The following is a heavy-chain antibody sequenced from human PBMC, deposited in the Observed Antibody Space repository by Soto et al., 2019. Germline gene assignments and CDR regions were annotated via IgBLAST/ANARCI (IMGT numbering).Heavy chain of an antibody. CDR1: GGTFSTYA. D-gene: IGHD6-19*01. Sequence: ASVKVSCKTSGGTFSTYAINWVRQAPGQGLEWMGAIIPLFGTADYSQKFQGRVTITADESTSTAYMELSSLRSDDTAVYFCARPKGTYSSGYYYFDFWGQGPLVTVSS. J-gene: IGHJ4*02. CDR3: ARPKGTYSSGYYYFDF. CDR2: IIPLFGTA. V-gene: IGHV1-69*13.